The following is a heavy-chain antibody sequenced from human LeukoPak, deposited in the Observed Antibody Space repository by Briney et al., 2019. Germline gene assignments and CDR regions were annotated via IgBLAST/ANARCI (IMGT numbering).Heavy chain of an antibody. CDR3: ARGPCSTSCHRSWYFDY. CDR2: INHSGST. J-gene: IGHJ4*02. CDR1: GGSFSGYY. V-gene: IGHV4-34*01. Sequence: PSETLSLTCAVYGGSFSGYYWTWIRQPPGKGLEWIGEINHSGSTTCKPSLKSRVTISVDTSKNHFSLRLTSVTAADTAVYYYARGPCSTSCHRSWYFDYWGQGTLVTVSS. D-gene: IGHD2-2*01.